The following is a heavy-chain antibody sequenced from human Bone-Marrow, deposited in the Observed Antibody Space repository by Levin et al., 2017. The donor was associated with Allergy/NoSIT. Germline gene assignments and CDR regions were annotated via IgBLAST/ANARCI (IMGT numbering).Heavy chain of an antibody. Sequence: SCTASGFTFGDYAMSWFRQAPGKGLEWVGFIRSKAYGGTTEYAASVKGRFTISRDDSKSIAYLQMNSLKTEDTAVYYCTPTNYGSGTNYDYYMDVWGKGTTVTVSS. V-gene: IGHV3-49*03. CDR2: IRSKAYGGTT. J-gene: IGHJ6*03. CDR1: GFTFGDYA. D-gene: IGHD3-10*01. CDR3: TPTNYGSGTNYDYYMDV.